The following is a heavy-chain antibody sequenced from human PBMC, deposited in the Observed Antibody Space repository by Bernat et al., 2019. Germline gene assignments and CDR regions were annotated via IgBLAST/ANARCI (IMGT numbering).Heavy chain of an antibody. Sequence: QVQLVQSGAEVKKPGSSVKVSCKASGGTFSSYAISWVRQAPGQGLEWMGGIIPIFGTANYAQKFQGRVTITADESTSTAYMELSSLRSEDTAVYYCARDIFRHMVVVPANAFDIWGQGTMVTVSS. CDR3: ARDIFRHMVVVPANAFDI. V-gene: IGHV1-69*01. CDR1: GGTFSSYA. D-gene: IGHD2-2*01. CDR2: IIPIFGTA. J-gene: IGHJ3*02.